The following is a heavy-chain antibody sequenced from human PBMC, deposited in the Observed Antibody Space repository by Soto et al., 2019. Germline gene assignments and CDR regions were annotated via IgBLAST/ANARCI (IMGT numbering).Heavy chain of an antibody. CDR2: INAGNGNT. V-gene: IGHV1-3*01. CDR1: GYTFTSYA. D-gene: IGHD3-22*01. CDR3: ARGTGNYYDSSGYYTHFDY. Sequence: VKVCCKASGYTFTSYAMHWVRQAPGQRLEWMGWINAGNGNTKYSQKFQGRVTITRDTSASTAYMELSSLRSEDTAVYYCARGTGNYYDSSGYYTHFDYWGQGTLVTVSS. J-gene: IGHJ4*02.